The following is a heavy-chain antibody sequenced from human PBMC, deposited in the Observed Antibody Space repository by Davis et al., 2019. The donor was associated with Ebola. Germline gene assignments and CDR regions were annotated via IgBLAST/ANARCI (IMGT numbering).Heavy chain of an antibody. J-gene: IGHJ3*02. CDR3: ARDAPTSLTVTSYDAFDI. CDR2: ISAYNGNT. CDR1: GYTFTSYG. V-gene: IGHV1-18*01. Sequence: ASVKVSCKASGYTFTSYGISWVRQAPGQGLEWMGWISAYNGNTNYAQKLQGRVTMTTDTSTSTAYMELSSLRSEDTAVYYCARDAPTSLTVTSYDAFDIWGQGTMVTVSS. D-gene: IGHD4-17*01.